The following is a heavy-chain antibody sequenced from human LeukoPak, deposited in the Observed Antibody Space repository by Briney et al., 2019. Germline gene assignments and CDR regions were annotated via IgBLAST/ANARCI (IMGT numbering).Heavy chain of an antibody. Sequence: GGSLRLSCAASGFTFSDYYMSWIRQAPGKGLEWVSYISSSGSTIYYADSVKGRFTISRDNAKNSLYLQMNSLRAEDTAVYYCARILMWGSSWYVDYWGQGTLVTVSS. CDR3: ARILMWGSSWYVDY. J-gene: IGHJ4*02. CDR1: GFTFSDYY. V-gene: IGHV3-11*01. D-gene: IGHD6-13*01. CDR2: ISSSGSTI.